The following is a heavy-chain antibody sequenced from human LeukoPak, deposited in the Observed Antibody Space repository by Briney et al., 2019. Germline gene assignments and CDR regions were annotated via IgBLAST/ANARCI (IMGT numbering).Heavy chain of an antibody. J-gene: IGHJ4*02. CDR2: MNPNSGNT. CDR1: GYTFTSYD. V-gene: IGHV1-8*01. Sequence: ASVKVSCKASGYTFTSYDTNWVRQATGQGLEWMGWMNPNSGNTGYAQKFQGRVTMTRNTSISTAYMELSSLRSEDTAVYYCARGHVAELPTGEDYWGQGTLVTVSS. D-gene: IGHD3-16*01. CDR3: ARGHVAELPTGEDY.